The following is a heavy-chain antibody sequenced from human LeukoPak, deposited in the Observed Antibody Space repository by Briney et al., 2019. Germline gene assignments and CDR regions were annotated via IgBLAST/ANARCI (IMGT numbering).Heavy chain of an antibody. CDR1: GGSISSYY. CDR3: ARGGLAADWDT. J-gene: IGHJ4*02. D-gene: IGHD6-13*01. CDR2: FYYSGST. Sequence: PSETLSLTCTVSGGSISSYYWSWIRQPPGKGLEWIGYFYYSGSTNYNPSLKSRVTISVDTSKNQFSLKLSSVTAADTAVYYCARGGLAADWDTWGQGTLVTVSS. V-gene: IGHV4-59*01.